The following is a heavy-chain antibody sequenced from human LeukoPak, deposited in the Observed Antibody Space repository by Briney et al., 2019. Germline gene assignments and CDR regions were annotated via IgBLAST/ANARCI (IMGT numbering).Heavy chain of an antibody. CDR1: EFTFSSHP. CDR2: ISSDSTGT. CDR3: AKDSSGRGFYGSGSIWAPREATFNYFDY. Sequence: GGSLRLSCTVSEFTFSSHPMSWVRQAPGKGLEWVSSISSDSTGTYYADSVKGRFTISRDNSKNTLYLQMNSLRAEDTAVYYCAKDSSGRGFYGSGSIWAPREATFNYFDYWGQGTLVTVSS. V-gene: IGHV3-23*01. J-gene: IGHJ4*02. D-gene: IGHD3-10*01.